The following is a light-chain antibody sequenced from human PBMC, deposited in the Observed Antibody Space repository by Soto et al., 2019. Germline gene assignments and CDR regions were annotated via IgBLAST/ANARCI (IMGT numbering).Light chain of an antibody. CDR2: SDN. CDR3: AAWDDSLNGCV. CDR1: SSNIVTYS. J-gene: IGLJ1*01. V-gene: IGLV1-44*01. Sequence: QCLLTRTPSASGTPGQRFTISCSGSSSNIVTYSVSWYQQFPGTAPRLLIYSDNQRPSGVPDRFSASKYGASASLAISGLQSEDEADFYCAAWDDSLNGCVFGTGTKVTVL.